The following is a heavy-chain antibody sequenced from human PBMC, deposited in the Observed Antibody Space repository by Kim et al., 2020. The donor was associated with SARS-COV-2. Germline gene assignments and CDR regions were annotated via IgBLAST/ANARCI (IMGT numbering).Heavy chain of an antibody. V-gene: IGHV3-11*01. J-gene: IGHJ5*02. CDR3: ARDIEYSSSSWFDP. D-gene: IGHD6-6*01. CDR1: GFTFSDYY. CDR2: ISSSGSTI. Sequence: GGSLRLSCAASGFTFSDYYMSWIRQAPGKGLEWVSYISSSGSTIYYADPVKGRFTISRDNAKNSLYLQMNSLRAEDTAVYYCARDIEYSSSSWFDPWGQGTLVTVSS.